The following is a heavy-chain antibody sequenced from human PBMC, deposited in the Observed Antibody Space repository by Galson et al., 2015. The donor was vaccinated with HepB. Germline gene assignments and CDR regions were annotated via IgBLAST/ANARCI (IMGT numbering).Heavy chain of an antibody. CDR1: GYTFTSYA. J-gene: IGHJ4*02. V-gene: IGHV7-4-1*02. CDR3: ARDISVWGSYRFDY. D-gene: IGHD3-16*02. CDR2: INTNTGNP. Sequence: SVKVSCKASGYTFTSYAMNWVRQAPGQGLEWMGWINTNTGNPTYAQGFTGRFVFSLDTSVSTAYLQISSLKAEDTAVYYCARDISVWGSYRFDYWGQGTLVTVSS.